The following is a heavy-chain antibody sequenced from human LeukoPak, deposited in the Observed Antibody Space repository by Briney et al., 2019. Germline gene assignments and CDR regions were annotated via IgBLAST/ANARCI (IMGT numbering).Heavy chain of an antibody. J-gene: IGHJ4*02. D-gene: IGHD3-9*01. Sequence: GGSLRLSCAASGFTFSSYGMSWVRQAPGKGLEWVSAISGSGGSTYYADSVKGRFTISRDNSKNTLYLQMNSLRAEDTAVYYCAKVGYYDILTGYYGCLDYWGQGTLVTVSS. CDR1: GFTFSSYG. CDR2: ISGSGGST. V-gene: IGHV3-23*01. CDR3: AKVGYYDILTGYYGCLDY.